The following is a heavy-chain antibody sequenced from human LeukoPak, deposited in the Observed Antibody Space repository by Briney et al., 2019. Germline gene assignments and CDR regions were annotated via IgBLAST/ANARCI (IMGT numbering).Heavy chain of an antibody. CDR3: ARDPLGNDAFDI. J-gene: IGHJ3*02. Sequence: SVKVSCKASGGTFSSYAISWVRQAPGQGLEWMGGIIPIFGTANYAQKFQGRVTITADESTSTAYMELSSLRSENTAVYYCARDPLGNDAFDIWGQGTMVTVSS. CDR2: IIPIFGTA. D-gene: IGHD7-27*01. V-gene: IGHV1-69*13. CDR1: GGTFSSYA.